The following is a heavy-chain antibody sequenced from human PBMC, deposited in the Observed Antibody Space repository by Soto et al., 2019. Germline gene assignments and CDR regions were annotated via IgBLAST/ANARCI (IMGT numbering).Heavy chain of an antibody. CDR1: GYSFTSYW. J-gene: IGHJ6*02. CDR3: ARHYGDGDYYCGMDV. V-gene: IGHV5-10-1*01. D-gene: IGHD4-17*01. CDR2: IDPSDSYT. Sequence: GESLKISCKGSGYSFTSYWISWVRQMPGKGLEWMGRIDPSDSYTNYSPSFQGHVTISADKSISTAYLQWSSLKASDTAMYYCARHYGDGDYYCGMDVWGQGTTVTVSS.